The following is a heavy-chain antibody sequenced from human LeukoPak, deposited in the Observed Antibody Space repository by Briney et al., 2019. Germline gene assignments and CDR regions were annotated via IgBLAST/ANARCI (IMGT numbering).Heavy chain of an antibody. CDR2: IIPIFGTA. CDR3: ARVSANLRDNWFDP. CDR1: GGTFSSYA. V-gene: IGHV1-69*06. J-gene: IGHJ5*02. Sequence: ASVKVSCKASGGTFSSYAISWVRQAPGQGLEWMGGIIPIFGTANYAQKFQGRVTITADKSTSTAYMELSSLRSEDTAVYYCARVSANLRDNWFDPWGQGTLVTVSS. D-gene: IGHD6-25*01.